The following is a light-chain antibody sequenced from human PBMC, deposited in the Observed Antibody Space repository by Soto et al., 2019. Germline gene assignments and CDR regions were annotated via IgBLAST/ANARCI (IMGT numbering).Light chain of an antibody. J-gene: IGKJ1*01. CDR2: GAS. V-gene: IGKV3-15*01. CDR1: QSVSND. Sequence: DIVMTQSPATLYVSPGERATLSCRASQSVSNDLAWYQQKPGQPPTLLIYGASTRATGLSARFSGSGSGTEFSPTISSLQSEDFAVYYCQQYDNWPQTFGQGTKVDIK. CDR3: QQYDNWPQT.